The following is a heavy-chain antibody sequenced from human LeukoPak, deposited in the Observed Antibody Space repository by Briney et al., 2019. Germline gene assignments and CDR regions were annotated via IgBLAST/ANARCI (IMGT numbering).Heavy chain of an antibody. D-gene: IGHD1-1*01. CDR2: INHRGDT. CDR3: ARGPTISETGYFDY. CDR1: GGSFSTYY. V-gene: IGHV4-34*01. Sequence: SETLSLTCAVYGGSFSTYYWSWIRQSPGKGLEWIAEINHRGDTNYNPSVKSRVTISVDTSKNQFSLKVRSVTAADTAVYYCARGPTISETGYFDYWGQGTLVTGSS. J-gene: IGHJ4*03.